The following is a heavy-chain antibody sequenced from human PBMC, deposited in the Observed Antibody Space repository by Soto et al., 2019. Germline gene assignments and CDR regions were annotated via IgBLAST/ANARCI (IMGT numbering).Heavy chain of an antibody. CDR2: IYSGGST. CDR3: AREYSVTVADAFDI. Sequence: GGSLRLSCAASGFTVSSNYMSWVRQAPGKGLEWVSVIYSGGSTYYADSVKGRFTISRDNSKNTLYLQMNSLRAEDTAVYYCAREYSVTVADAFDIWGQGTMVTVS. V-gene: IGHV3-66*01. J-gene: IGHJ3*02. D-gene: IGHD4-17*01. CDR1: GFTVSSNY.